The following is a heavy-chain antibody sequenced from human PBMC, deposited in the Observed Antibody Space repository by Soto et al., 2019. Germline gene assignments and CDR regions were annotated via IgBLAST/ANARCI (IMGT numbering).Heavy chain of an antibody. J-gene: IGHJ4*02. CDR2: IGTAGDP. CDR1: GFTFSSYD. D-gene: IGHD5-18*01. CDR3: ARARLLGYSYGYGGIDY. Sequence: EVQLVESGGGLVQPGGSLRLSCAASGFTFSSYDMHWVRQAAGKGLEWVSAIGTAGDPYYPGSVKGRFTISRENAKNSLYLQMNSLRAGDTAVYYCARARLLGYSYGYGGIDYWGQGTLVTVSS. V-gene: IGHV3-13*05.